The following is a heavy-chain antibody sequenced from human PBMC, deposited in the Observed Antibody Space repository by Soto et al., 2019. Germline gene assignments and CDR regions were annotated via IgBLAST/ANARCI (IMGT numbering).Heavy chain of an antibody. V-gene: IGHV3-23*01. D-gene: IGHD6-13*01. CDR3: AKDPIGYSSSWYRTPLMY. CDR2: ISGSGGST. Sequence: SGGSLRLSCAASGFTFSSYAMSWVRQAPGKGLEWVSAISGSGGSTYYADSVKGRFTISRDNSKNTLYLQMNSLRAEDTAVYYCAKDPIGYSSSWYRTPLMYWGQGTLVTVSS. CDR1: GFTFSSYA. J-gene: IGHJ4*02.